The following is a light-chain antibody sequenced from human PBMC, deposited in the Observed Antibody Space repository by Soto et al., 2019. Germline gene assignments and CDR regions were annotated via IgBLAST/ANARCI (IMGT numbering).Light chain of an antibody. Sequence: QSVRTPPTSACGSPGHSVTISCTGTSSDVGGYDYVSWYQQHPGKAPKLMIYEVTIRPSGVSDRFSGSKSGNTASLTVSELQAEDEADYYCSSYTGGNPYYVFGTGTKVTVL. CDR2: EVT. J-gene: IGLJ1*01. CDR1: SSDVGGYDY. V-gene: IGLV2-8*01. CDR3: SSYTGGNPYYV.